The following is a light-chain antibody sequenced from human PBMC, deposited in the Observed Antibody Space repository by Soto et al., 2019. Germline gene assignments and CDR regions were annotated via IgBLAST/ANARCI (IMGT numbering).Light chain of an antibody. Sequence: DIQMTQSPSTLSASLGDRVTITCRASQCISSWLAWYQQKPGKAPKLLIYKASSLESGVPSRFSGSESGTEFTLTISSLQPDDFATYYCQQYTSYWWTFGQGTKVEIK. CDR3: QQYTSYWWT. V-gene: IGKV1-5*03. CDR2: KAS. J-gene: IGKJ1*01. CDR1: QCISSW.